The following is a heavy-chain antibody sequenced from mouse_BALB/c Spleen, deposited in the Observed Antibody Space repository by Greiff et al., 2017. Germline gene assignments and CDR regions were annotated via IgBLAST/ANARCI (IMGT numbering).Heavy chain of an antibody. Sequence: QVQLKESGPGLVAPSQSLSITCTVSGFSLTSYGVHWVRQPPGKGLEWLGVIWAGGSTNYNSALMSRLSISKDNSKSQVFLKMNSLQTDDTAMYYCARDPEDGFAYWGQGTLVTVSA. J-gene: IGHJ3*01. CDR3: ARDPEDGFAY. CDR1: GFSLTSYG. CDR2: IWAGGST. V-gene: IGHV2-9*02.